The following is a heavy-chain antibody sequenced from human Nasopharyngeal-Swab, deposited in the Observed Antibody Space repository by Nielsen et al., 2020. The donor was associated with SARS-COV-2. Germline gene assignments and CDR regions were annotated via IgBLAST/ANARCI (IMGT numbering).Heavy chain of an antibody. J-gene: IGHJ3*02. Sequence: ETLSLTCTVSGGSISSYYWSWIRQPPGKGLEWIGYIYYSGSTNYNPSLKSRVTISVDTSKNQFSLKLSSVTAADTAVYYCARDGDYYDSSGFKIYWGAFDIWGQGTMVTVSS. CDR1: GGSISSYY. D-gene: IGHD3-22*01. V-gene: IGHV4-59*01. CDR3: ARDGDYYDSSGFKIYWGAFDI. CDR2: IYYSGST.